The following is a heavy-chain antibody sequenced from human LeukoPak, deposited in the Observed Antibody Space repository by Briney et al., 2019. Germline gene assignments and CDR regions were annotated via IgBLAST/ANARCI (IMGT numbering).Heavy chain of an antibody. D-gene: IGHD6-13*01. CDR1: GFTFSSYA. CDR3: AREGEYSSSWGYFDY. Sequence: GGSLRLSCAASGFTFSSYAMHWVRQAPGKGLEWVAVISYDGSNKYYADSVKGRFTISRDNSKNTLYLQMNSLRAEDTAVYYCAREGEYSSSWGYFDYWGQGTLVTVSS. V-gene: IGHV3-30-3*01. CDR2: ISYDGSNK. J-gene: IGHJ4*02.